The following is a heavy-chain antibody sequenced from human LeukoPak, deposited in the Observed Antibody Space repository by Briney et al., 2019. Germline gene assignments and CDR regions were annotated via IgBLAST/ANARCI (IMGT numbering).Heavy chain of an antibody. Sequence: SVKVSCKASGGTFSSYAISWLRQAPGQGLEWMGRIIPIFGTANYAQKFQGRVTITTDESTSTAYMELSSLRSEDTAVYYCARHYYYGSGSYYIPYFDYWGQGTLVTVSS. CDR3: ARHYYYGSGSYYIPYFDY. V-gene: IGHV1-69*05. CDR1: GGTFSSYA. CDR2: IIPIFGTA. J-gene: IGHJ4*02. D-gene: IGHD3-10*01.